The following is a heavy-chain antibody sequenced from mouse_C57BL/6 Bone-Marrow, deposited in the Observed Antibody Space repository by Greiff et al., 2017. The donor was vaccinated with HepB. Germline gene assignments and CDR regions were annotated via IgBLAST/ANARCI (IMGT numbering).Heavy chain of an antibody. Sequence: EVQLVESGGDLVKPGGSLKLSCAASGFTFSSYGMSWVRQTPDKRLEWVATISSGGSYTYYPDSVKGRFTISRDNAQTTLYLQMSSLKSEDTAMYYCARHDPLLYYFDYWGQGTTLTVSA. CDR1: GFTFSSYG. J-gene: IGHJ2*01. CDR3: ARHDPLLYYFDY. D-gene: IGHD2-10*01. CDR2: ISSGGSYT. V-gene: IGHV5-6*01.